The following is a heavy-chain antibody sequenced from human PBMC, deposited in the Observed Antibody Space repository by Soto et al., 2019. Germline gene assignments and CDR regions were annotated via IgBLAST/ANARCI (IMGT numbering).Heavy chain of an antibody. CDR3: ARDIGWNDNYGMDV. CDR2: IDPSDSYT. V-gene: IGHV5-10-1*04. J-gene: IGHJ6*02. Sequence: GESLKISCKGSGCSFTSYWISWVRQMPGKGLEWMGKIDPSDSYTNYSPSFQGQVTISADKSISTAYLQWSSLKASDTAMYYCARDIGWNDNYGMDVWGQGTTVTVSS. D-gene: IGHD1-1*01. CDR1: GCSFTSYW.